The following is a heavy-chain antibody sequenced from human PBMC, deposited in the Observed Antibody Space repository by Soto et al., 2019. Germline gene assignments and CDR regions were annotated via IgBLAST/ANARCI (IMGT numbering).Heavy chain of an antibody. CDR2: ISGYNGDT. J-gene: IGHJ6*02. D-gene: IGHD2-2*01. Sequence: QGQLVQSGAEVKKPGASVKVSCKASGYTFTRYGISWVRQSPGQGLEWMGWISGYNGDTNYAQKFQGRVTMTIDTYTSTAYMALSSLASDDTTVYYCATNSAAAYYSYGKDAWGQGTTVTVSS. CDR3: ATNSAAAYYSYGKDA. V-gene: IGHV1-18*01. CDR1: GYTFTRYG.